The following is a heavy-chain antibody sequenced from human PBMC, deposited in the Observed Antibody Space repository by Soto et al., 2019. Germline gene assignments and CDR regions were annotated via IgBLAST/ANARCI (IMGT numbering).Heavy chain of an antibody. CDR1: GGTSTRYA. V-gene: IGHV1-69*06. J-gene: IGHJ4*02. D-gene: IGHD3-3*01. CDR2: IVPMFGTS. CDR3: NRGSEYDFWSGYL. Sequence: QARLVQSGAEVRKPESSVKVSCKVTGGTSTRYAINWVRQAPGQGLEWLGGIVPMFGTSKYAQKFQGRVTITADTSTNIAYMELRSLRSEDTAVYYCNRGSEYDFWSGYLWGQGTLVSVSS.